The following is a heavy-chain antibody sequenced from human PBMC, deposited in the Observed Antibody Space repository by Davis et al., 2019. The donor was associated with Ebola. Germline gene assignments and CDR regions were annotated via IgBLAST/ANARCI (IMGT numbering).Heavy chain of an antibody. CDR2: IYYSGNT. D-gene: IGHD1-1*01. J-gene: IGHJ3*02. Sequence: MPGGSLRLSCGVSGYSITNGYFWGWVRQPPGKGLEWIGNIYYSGNTYYTPSLKSRATISVDTSKNQFSLNLKSVTAADTAVYYCARHWGTVDVVHDGFDIWGQGTMVTVSS. V-gene: IGHV4-38-2*01. CDR3: ARHWGTVDVVHDGFDI. CDR1: GYSITNGYF.